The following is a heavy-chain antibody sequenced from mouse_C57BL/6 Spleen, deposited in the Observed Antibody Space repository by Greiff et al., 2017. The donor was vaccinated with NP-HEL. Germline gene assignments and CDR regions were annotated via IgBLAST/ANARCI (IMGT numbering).Heavy chain of an antibody. CDR2: INPGSGGT. V-gene: IGHV1-54*01. D-gene: IGHD2-3*01. CDR3: ARRGFYDGYFVDY. Sequence: VQLQQSGAELVRPGTSVKVSCKASGYAFTNYLIEWVKQRPGQGLEWIGVINPGSGGTNYNEKFKGKATLTADKSSSTAYMQLSSLTSEDSAVYFCARRGFYDGYFVDYWGQGTSVTVSS. CDR1: GYAFTNYL. J-gene: IGHJ4*01.